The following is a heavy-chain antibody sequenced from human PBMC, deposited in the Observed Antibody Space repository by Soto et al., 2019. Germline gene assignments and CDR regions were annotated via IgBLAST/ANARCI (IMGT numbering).Heavy chain of an antibody. V-gene: IGHV4-59*08. J-gene: IGHJ4*02. CDR2: IYYSGST. CDR1: GGSISSYY. D-gene: IGHD4-17*01. Sequence: QVQLQESGPGLVKPSETLSLTCTVSGGSISSYYWSWIRQPPGKGLEWIGYIYYSGSTNYNPSLKSRVPISVDTSKNQFSLKLSSVTAADTAVYYCARRYGANFDYWGQGTLVTVSS. CDR3: ARRYGANFDY.